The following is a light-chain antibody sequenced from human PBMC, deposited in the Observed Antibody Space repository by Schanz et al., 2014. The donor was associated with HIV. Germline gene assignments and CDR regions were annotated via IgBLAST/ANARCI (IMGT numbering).Light chain of an antibody. CDR2: DVS. V-gene: IGLV2-11*01. Sequence: QSALTQPASVSGSPGQSITISCTGTSSDVGGYNYVSWYQQHPGKAPKLMIFDVSERPSGVPDRFSGSKSGTSASLVISGLQSEDEADYYCATWDISLNGPVFGGGTKLTVL. CDR3: ATWDISLNGPV. J-gene: IGLJ2*01. CDR1: SSDVGGYNY.